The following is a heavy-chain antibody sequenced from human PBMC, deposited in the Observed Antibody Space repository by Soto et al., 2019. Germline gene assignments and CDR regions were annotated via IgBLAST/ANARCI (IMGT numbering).Heavy chain of an antibody. J-gene: IGHJ2*01. CDR1: GGSFSGYY. D-gene: IGHD3-9*01. CDR3: ERESHDIWTGPPWVWYFDL. Sequence: QVQLQQWGAGPLRPLETLSLTCGVSGGSFSGYYWAWIRQSPGKGLEWIGEINDRGSINYNPSLKSRVSISVDTSKNHYSLNLRSVTAADTAVYYCERESHDIWTGPPWVWYFDLWGRGTLVTVSS. CDR2: INDRGSI. V-gene: IGHV4-34*01.